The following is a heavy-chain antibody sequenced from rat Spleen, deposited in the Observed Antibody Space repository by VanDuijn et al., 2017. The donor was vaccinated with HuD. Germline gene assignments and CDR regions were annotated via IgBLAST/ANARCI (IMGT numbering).Heavy chain of an antibody. D-gene: IGHD4-3*01. J-gene: IGHJ2*01. CDR2: ISYDGSST. Sequence: EVQLVESGGGLVQPGRSLKLSCAASGFTFSNYDMAWVRQAPTKGLEWVASISYDGSSTYYRDSVKGRFTISRDNAKSTLYLQMDSLRSEDTATYYCTTVRVYNSGYFDYWGQGVMVTVSS. CDR1: GFTFSNYD. CDR3: TTVRVYNSGYFDY. V-gene: IGHV5-29*01.